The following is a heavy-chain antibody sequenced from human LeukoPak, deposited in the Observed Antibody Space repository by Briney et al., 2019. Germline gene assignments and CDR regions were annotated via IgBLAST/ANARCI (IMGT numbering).Heavy chain of an antibody. V-gene: IGHV4-59*01. CDR1: GGSISSYY. CDR2: IYYSGST. D-gene: IGHD5-18*01. CDR3: ARGARGYSYGYYYYMDV. Sequence: PSETLSLTCTVSGGSISSYYWSWIRQPPGQGLEWIGYIYYSGSTNYNPSLKSRVTISVDTSKTQFSLKLSSVTAEDTAVYYCARGARGYSYGYYYYMDVWGKGTTVTVSS. J-gene: IGHJ6*03.